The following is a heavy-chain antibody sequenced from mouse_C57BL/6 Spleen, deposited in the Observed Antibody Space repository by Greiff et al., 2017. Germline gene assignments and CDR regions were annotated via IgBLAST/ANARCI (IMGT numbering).Heavy chain of an antibody. CDR1: GYTFTDYE. Sequence: VKLVESGAELVRPGASVTLSCKASGYTFTDYEMHWVKQTPVHGLEWIGAIDPETGGTAYNQKFKGKAILTADKSSSTAYMELRGLSSEDSAVYYCTGFAYWGQGTLVTVSA. CDR2: IDPETGGT. V-gene: IGHV1-15*01. J-gene: IGHJ3*01. CDR3: TGFAY.